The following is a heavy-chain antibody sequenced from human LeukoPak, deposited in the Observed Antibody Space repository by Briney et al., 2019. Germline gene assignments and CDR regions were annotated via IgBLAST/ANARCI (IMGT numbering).Heavy chain of an antibody. CDR3: ARELSQIVWGGLDY. D-gene: IGHD2-21*01. CDR2: IQNDASTE. V-gene: IGHV3-33*05. CDR1: GFIFSHYG. J-gene: IGHJ4*02. Sequence: GGSLRLSCAASGFIFSHYGMHWVRQAPGKGLEWVAVIQNDASTENFADSVKGRFTISRDNSKNTVFLQMNSLRVEDTAVYYCARELSQIVWGGLDYGGQGTLVTVSS.